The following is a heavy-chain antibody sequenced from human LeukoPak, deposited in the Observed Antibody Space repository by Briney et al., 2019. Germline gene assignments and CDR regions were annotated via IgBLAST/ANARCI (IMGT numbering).Heavy chain of an antibody. Sequence: TGGSLRLSCAAPGFTFSKYWMLWVRQAPGEGLESVSRINTDGTVTTYADSVKGRFTVSRDNADNTMFLQMNSVRDEDTAVYYCATKQWLAPPPDSWGQGTPVTVSS. CDR1: GFTFSKYW. CDR3: ATKQWLAPPPDS. J-gene: IGHJ4*02. D-gene: IGHD6-19*01. CDR2: INTDGTVT. V-gene: IGHV3-74*01.